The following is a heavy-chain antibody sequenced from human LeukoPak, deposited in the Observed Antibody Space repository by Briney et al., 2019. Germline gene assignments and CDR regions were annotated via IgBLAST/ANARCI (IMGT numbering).Heavy chain of an antibody. CDR3: ANPPYSGSYYDFDY. CDR2: ISGSGGST. CDR1: GFTFSIYA. J-gene: IGHJ4*02. V-gene: IGHV3-23*01. Sequence: GGSLRLSCAASGFTFSIYAMSWVRQAPGKGVEWVSAISGSGGSTYYADSVKGRFTISRDNSKNTLYLQMNSLRAEDTAVYYCANPPYSGSYYDFDYWGQGTLVTVSS. D-gene: IGHD1-26*01.